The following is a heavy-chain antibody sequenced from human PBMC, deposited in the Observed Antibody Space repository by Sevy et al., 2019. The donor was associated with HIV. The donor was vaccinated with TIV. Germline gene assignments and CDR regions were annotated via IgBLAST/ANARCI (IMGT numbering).Heavy chain of an antibody. Sequence: ASVKVSCKASGYTFTSYGISWVRQAPGQGLEWMGWISAYNGNTNYAQKLQVRVTMTTDTSTSTAYMGRRSFGSDDRALYYCAREGISASCSALVDYWGQGPLVTVSS. D-gene: IGHD6-19*01. J-gene: IGHJ4*02. V-gene: IGHV1-18*01. CDR3: AREGISASCSALVDY. CDR1: GYTFTSYG. CDR2: ISAYNGNT.